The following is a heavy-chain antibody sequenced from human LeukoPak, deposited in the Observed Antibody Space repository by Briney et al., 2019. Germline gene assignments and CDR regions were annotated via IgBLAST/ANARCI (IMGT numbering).Heavy chain of an antibody. V-gene: IGHV4-34*01. J-gene: IGHJ5*02. D-gene: IGHD3-16*02. CDR3: ANLVGVWGSYRYTYNWFDP. CDR2: INHSGST. Sequence: SETLSLTCAVYGGSFSGYYWSWIRQPPGKGLEWIGEINHSGSTNYNPSLKGRVTISVDTSKNQFSLKLSSVTAADTAVYYCANLVGVWGSYRYTYNWFDPWGQGTLVTVSS. CDR1: GGSFSGYY.